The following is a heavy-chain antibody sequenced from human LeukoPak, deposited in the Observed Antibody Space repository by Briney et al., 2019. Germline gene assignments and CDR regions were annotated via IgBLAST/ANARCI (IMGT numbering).Heavy chain of an antibody. J-gene: IGHJ6*03. V-gene: IGHV3-48*03. D-gene: IGHD2-21*01. Sequence: GGSLRLSCAASGFTFDDYGMSWVRQAPGKGLEWVSYISSSGSTIYYADSVKGRFTISRDNAKNSLYLQMNSLRAEDTAVYYCARDNFGGLTLMDVWGKGTTVTVSS. CDR1: GFTFDDYG. CDR2: ISSSGSTI. CDR3: ARDNFGGLTLMDV.